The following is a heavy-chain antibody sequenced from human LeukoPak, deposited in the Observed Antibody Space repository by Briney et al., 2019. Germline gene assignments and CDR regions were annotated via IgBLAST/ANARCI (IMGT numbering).Heavy chain of an antibody. V-gene: IGHV1-2*02. Sequence: ASVKVSCKASGYTFSDYYMHWVRQVPGQGLEWMGWINPNTGSTNYAQKFQGRVTMTRDTSSSTAYMELRRLKSNDTAVFYCARVRGFSGYAGFDYWGQGTLVTVSS. CDR2: INPNTGST. D-gene: IGHD3-22*01. CDR3: ARVRGFSGYAGFDY. CDR1: GYTFSDYY. J-gene: IGHJ4*02.